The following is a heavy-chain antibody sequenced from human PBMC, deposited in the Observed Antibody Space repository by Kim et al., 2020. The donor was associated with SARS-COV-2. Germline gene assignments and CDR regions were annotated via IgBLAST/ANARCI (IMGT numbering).Heavy chain of an antibody. D-gene: IGHD3-10*01. CDR1: GGSISSSSYY. CDR3: AREGLYYSGSGSYPFDY. CDR2: IYYSGST. J-gene: IGHJ4*02. Sequence: SETPSLTCTVSGGSISSSSYYWGRIRQPPGKGLEWIGSIYYSGSTYYNPSLKSRVTILVDTSKNQFSLKLSSVTAADTAVYYCAREGLYYSGSGSYPFDYWSQGTLVTVSS. V-gene: IGHV4-39*07.